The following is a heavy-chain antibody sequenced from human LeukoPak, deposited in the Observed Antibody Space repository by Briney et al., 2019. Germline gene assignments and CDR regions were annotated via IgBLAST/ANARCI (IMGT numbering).Heavy chain of an antibody. J-gene: IGHJ4*02. D-gene: IGHD5-12*01. CDR1: GYTFTGYY. CDR2: INPNSGGT. V-gene: IGHV1-2*02. Sequence: ASVNVSCKASGYTFTGYYMHWVRQAPGQGLGWMGWINPNSGGTNYAQKFQGRVTMTRDTSISTAYMELSRLRSDDTAVYYCARKVATSYFDSWGQGTLVTVSS. CDR3: ARKVATSYFDS.